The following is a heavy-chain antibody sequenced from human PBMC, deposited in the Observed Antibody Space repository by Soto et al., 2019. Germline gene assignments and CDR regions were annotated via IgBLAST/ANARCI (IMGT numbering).Heavy chain of an antibody. D-gene: IGHD2-2*01. J-gene: IGHJ6*02. Sequence: SETLSLTCTVSGGSISSYYWSWIRQPPGKGLEWIGYIYYSGSTNYNPSLKSRVTISVDTSKNQFSLKLSSVTAADTAVYYCARDNPPYCSSTSCYYYYGMDVWGQGTTVTVSS. CDR2: IYYSGST. CDR1: GGSISSYY. CDR3: ARDNPPYCSSTSCYYYYGMDV. V-gene: IGHV4-59*01.